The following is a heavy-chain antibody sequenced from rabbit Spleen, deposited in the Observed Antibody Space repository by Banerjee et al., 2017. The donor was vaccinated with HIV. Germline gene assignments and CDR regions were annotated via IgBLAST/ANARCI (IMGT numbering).Heavy chain of an antibody. CDR1: GIDFSTYSY. CDR3: ARDLTGVIGWNFGW. V-gene: IGHV1S45*01. J-gene: IGHJ6*01. CDR2: ICAGISDST. D-gene: IGHD4-1*01. Sequence: QEQLEESGGGLVKPGGTLTLTCKASGIDFSTYSYMCWVRQAPGKGLEWIACICAGISDSTYYASWAKGRFTISETSSTTVTLQLSSLTAADTATYFCARDLTGVIGWNFGWWGPGTLVTVS.